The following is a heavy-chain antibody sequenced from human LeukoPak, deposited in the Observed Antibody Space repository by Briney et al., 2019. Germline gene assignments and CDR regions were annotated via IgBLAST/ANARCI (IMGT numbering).Heavy chain of an antibody. CDR2: ISGSGGST. V-gene: IGHV3-23*01. D-gene: IGHD1-26*01. CDR3: AKTRSGSYDFDY. Sequence: GGSLRLSCAASGFTFSSCAMSWVRQAPGKGLEWVSAISGSGGSTYYADSVKGRFTISRDNSKNTLYLQMNSLRAEDTAVYYYAKTRSGSYDFDYWGQGTLVTVSS. J-gene: IGHJ4*02. CDR1: GFTFSSCA.